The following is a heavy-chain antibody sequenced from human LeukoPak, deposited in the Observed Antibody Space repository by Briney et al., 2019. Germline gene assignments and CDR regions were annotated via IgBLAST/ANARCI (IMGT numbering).Heavy chain of an antibody. CDR1: GYTVAELS. J-gene: IGHJ4*02. V-gene: IGHV1-24*01. CDR3: ATEVGHYGSSGYYGLKY. Sequence: ASVKVSCKVSGYTVAELSIHWVRQAPGKGFEWMGGFDPDDGKTLYAQRFQGRVSMTEDTSTDTAYMELSSLGFEDTAVYYCATEVGHYGSSGYYGLKYWGQGTLVTVSS. CDR2: FDPDDGKT. D-gene: IGHD3-22*01.